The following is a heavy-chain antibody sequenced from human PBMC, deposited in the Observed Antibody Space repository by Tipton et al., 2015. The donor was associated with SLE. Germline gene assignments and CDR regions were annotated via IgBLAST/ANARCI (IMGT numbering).Heavy chain of an antibody. D-gene: IGHD3-22*01. Sequence: TLSLTCTLYRGSFSGYHWSWIRQPPGKGLEWIGEINYSGSTKYNPSLKSRVTISIGTSKNQLSLELSSVTAADTAVYYCARGVAYYYDFGALDIWGQGTMVTVSS. CDR3: ARGVAYYYDFGALDI. V-gene: IGHV4-34*01. J-gene: IGHJ3*02. CDR1: RGSFSGYH. CDR2: INYSGST.